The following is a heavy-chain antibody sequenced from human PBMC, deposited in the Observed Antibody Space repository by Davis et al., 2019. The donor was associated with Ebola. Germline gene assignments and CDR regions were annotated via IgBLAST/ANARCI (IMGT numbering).Heavy chain of an antibody. J-gene: IGHJ6*02. CDR3: TKNQDCSGGSCYYYGMDV. D-gene: IGHD2-15*01. CDR1: GFTFSSYA. CDR2: ISGCGGST. V-gene: IGHV3-23*01. Sequence: GESLKISCAASGFTFSSYAMSWVRQAPGKGLEWVSTISGCGGSTYYADSVKVRFTISRDNSKNTLYLQMNSLRAEDTAVYYCTKNQDCSGGSCYYYGMDVWGQGTTITVSS.